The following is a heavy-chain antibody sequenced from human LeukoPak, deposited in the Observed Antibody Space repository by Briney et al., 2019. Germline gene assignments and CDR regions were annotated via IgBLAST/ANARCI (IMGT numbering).Heavy chain of an antibody. CDR2: ISGSGGST. V-gene: IGHV3-23*01. CDR3: AGGPLTYYYDSSGYPYDY. Sequence: GGPLRLSCAASGFTFSSYAMSWVRQAPGKGLEWVSAISGSGGSTYYADSVKGRFTISRDNSKNTLYLQMNSLRAEDTAVYYCAGGPLTYYYDSSGYPYDYWGQGTLVTVSS. CDR1: GFTFSSYA. J-gene: IGHJ4*02. D-gene: IGHD3-22*01.